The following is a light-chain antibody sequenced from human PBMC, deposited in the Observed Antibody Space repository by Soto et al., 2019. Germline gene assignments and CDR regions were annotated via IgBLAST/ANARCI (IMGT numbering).Light chain of an antibody. CDR1: QSIETW. V-gene: IGKV1-5*03. Sequence: DIQLTQYPSTLSASVGDRVTITCRSSQSIETWLAWCQQKPGKAPKLLIFKASNLESGVPSRFSGSGSETEFTPAISSRQPDDLAKYYCHQYSRWQGTFGQVTKVEIK. J-gene: IGKJ1*01. CDR3: HQYSRWQGT. CDR2: KAS.